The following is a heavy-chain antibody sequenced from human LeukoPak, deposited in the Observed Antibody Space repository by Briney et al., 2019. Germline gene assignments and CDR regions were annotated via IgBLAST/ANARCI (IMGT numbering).Heavy chain of an antibody. V-gene: IGHV3-30*03. CDR2: ISYDGSNK. CDR1: GFTFSSYG. D-gene: IGHD3-22*01. J-gene: IGHJ3*02. Sequence: GGSLRLSCAASGFTFSSYGMHWVRQAPGKGLEWVAVISYDGSNKYYADSVKGRFTISRDNSKNTLYLQMNSLRAEDTAVYYCARDQGTYYYDSSGYYGDAFDIWGQGTMVTVSS. CDR3: ARDQGTYYYDSSGYYGDAFDI.